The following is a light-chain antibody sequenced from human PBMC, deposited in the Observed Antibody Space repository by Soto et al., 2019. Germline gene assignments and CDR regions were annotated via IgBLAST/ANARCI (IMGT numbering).Light chain of an antibody. CDR3: TSYTGSNTLEV. CDR2: GVT. V-gene: IGLV2-14*01. CDR1: GSDIGAYNY. J-gene: IGLJ1*01. Sequence: QSVLTQPASVSGSPGQSITISCTGSGSDIGAYNYVSWYQQHPGRAPKLLIHGVTRRPSGVSHRFSGSKSGNTASLTISGLQSEDEADYFCTSYTGSNTLEVFGPGTKVTVL.